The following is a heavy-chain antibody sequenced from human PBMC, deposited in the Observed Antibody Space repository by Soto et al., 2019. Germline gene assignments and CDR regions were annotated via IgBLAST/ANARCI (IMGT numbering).Heavy chain of an antibody. CDR1: GFTFSSYG. CDR2: ISYDGSNK. D-gene: IGHD3-9*01. CDR3: AKSSPVGDILTRYYIY. Sequence: QVQLVESGGGVVQPGRSLRLSCAASGFTFSSYGMHWVRQAPGKGLEWVAVISYDGSNKYYADSVKGRFTISRDNSKNTLYLQMNSLRAEDTAVYYCAKSSPVGDILTRYYIYWGQGTLVTVSS. V-gene: IGHV3-30*18. J-gene: IGHJ4*02.